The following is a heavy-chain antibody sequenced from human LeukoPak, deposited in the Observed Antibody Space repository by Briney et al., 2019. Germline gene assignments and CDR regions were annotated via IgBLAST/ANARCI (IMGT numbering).Heavy chain of an antibody. V-gene: IGHV1-18*01. CDR2: ISAYNGDT. CDR3: ARAGGYYSRRGTDYMDV. Sequence: ASVKVSCTASGYTFSSYGISWVRQAPGQGLEWMGWISAYNGDTNYAQKFRGRVTMTTDTSTTTAYMELRSLRSDDTAVYYCARAGGYYSRRGTDYMDVWGKGTTVTVSS. J-gene: IGHJ6*03. CDR1: GYTFSSYG. D-gene: IGHD2-21*02.